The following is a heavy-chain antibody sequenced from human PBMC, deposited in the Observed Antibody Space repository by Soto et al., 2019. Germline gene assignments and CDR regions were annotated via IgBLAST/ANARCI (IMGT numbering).Heavy chain of an antibody. CDR3: AKGPTIFGVVITYEYYYGMDV. CDR1: GFTFSSYA. V-gene: IGHV3-30-3*01. J-gene: IGHJ6*02. CDR2: ISYDGSNK. D-gene: IGHD3-3*01. Sequence: PGGSLRLSCAASGFTFSSYAMHWVRQAPGKGLEWVAVISYDGSNKYYADSVKGRFTISRDNSKNTLYLQMNSLRAEDTAVYYCAKGPTIFGVVITYEYYYGMDVWGQGTTVTVSS.